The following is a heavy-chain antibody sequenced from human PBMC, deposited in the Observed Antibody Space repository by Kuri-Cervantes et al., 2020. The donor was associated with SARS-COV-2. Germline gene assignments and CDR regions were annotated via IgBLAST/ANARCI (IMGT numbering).Heavy chain of an antibody. V-gene: IGHV3-30*14. CDR2: ISYDGSNK. D-gene: IGHD3-10*01. J-gene: IGHJ4*02. CDR1: GFTFSGSA. CDR3: ASGPGILWFGDDY. Sequence: GESLKISCAASGFTFSGSAMHWVRQAPGKGLEWVAVISYDGSNKYYADSVKGRFTISRDNSKNTLYLQMNSLRAEDTAVYYCASGPGILWFGDDYWGQGTLVTVSS.